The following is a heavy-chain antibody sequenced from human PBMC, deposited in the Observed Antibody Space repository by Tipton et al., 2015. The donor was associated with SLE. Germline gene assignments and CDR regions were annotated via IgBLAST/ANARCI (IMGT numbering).Heavy chain of an antibody. D-gene: IGHD6-13*01. J-gene: IGHJ4*02. CDR1: GGSISSGSYY. Sequence: TLSLTCTVSGGSISSGSYYWSWIRQPAGKGLEWIGRIYTSGSTNYNPSLKGRVTISVDTSKNQFSLKLSSVTAADTAVYYCARDLPAAGTNYFDYWGQGTLVAVSS. CDR2: IYTSGST. CDR3: ARDLPAAGTNYFDY. V-gene: IGHV4-61*02.